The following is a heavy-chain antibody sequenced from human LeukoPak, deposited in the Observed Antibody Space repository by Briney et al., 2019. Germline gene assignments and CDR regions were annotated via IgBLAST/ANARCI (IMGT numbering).Heavy chain of an antibody. CDR1: GFTFSTYA. CDR2: ISGSGGST. J-gene: IGHJ4*02. CDR3: VKEGGLGYTNGFDY. Sequence: GGSLRLSCAASGFTFSTYAVSWVRQAPGKGLEWVSAISGSGGSTYYADSVKGRFTISRDNSKDTVYLQMSTLRAEDTAVYYCVKEGGLGYTNGFDYWGQGTLVTVSS. D-gene: IGHD5-18*01. V-gene: IGHV3-23*01.